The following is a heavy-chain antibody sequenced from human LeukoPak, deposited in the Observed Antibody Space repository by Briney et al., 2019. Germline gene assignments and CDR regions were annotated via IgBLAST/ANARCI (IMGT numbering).Heavy chain of an antibody. CDR1: GGSISSYY. J-gene: IGHJ6*03. V-gene: IGHV4-4*07. D-gene: IGHD3-10*01. CDR3: ARGIRSGELLTYYYYMDV. CDR2: IYTSGST. Sequence: SETLSLTCTVSGGSISSYYWSWIRQPAGKGLEWIGRIYTSGSTNYNPSLKSRVTISIDTSKNQFSLKLSSVTAADTAVYYCARGIRSGELLTYYYYMDVWGKGTTVTVSS.